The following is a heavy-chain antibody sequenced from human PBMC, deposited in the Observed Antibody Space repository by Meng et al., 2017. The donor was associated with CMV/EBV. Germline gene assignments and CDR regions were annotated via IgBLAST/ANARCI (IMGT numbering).Heavy chain of an antibody. Sequence: QGPLHESAPGLVKPSGTLSLACTVSGGSISSYYWSWIRQPAGKGLEWIGRIYTSGSTNYNPSLKSRVTMSVDTSKNQFSLKLSSVTAADTAVYYCARGGLYYYDSSGHFDYWGQGTLVTVSS. CDR2: IYTSGST. CDR3: ARGGLYYYDSSGHFDY. J-gene: IGHJ4*02. D-gene: IGHD3-22*01. V-gene: IGHV4-4*07. CDR1: GGSISSYY.